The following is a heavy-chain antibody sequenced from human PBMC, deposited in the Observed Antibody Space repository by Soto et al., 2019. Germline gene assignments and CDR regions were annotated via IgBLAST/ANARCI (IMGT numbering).Heavy chain of an antibody. CDR3: ARCSSTRRYIMASFDY. D-gene: IGHD2-2*02. CDR1: GFTFDDYA. Sequence: EVQLVESGGAVVRPGGSLRLSCAASGFTFDDYAMSWVRQAPGKGLEWVAAINWNGGSTTYADSLKGRFTISRDNAKNSLHLQISSLRAEDTALYYCARCSSTRRYIMASFDYWGQGTLVTVSS. CDR2: INWNGGST. V-gene: IGHV3-20*04. J-gene: IGHJ4*02.